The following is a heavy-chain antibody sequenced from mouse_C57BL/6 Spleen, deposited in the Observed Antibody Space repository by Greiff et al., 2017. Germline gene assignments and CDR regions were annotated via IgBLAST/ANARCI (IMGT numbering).Heavy chain of an antibody. V-gene: IGHV1-82*01. CDR3: ARGDYGSSYDYAMDY. J-gene: IGHJ4*01. CDR2: IYPGDGDT. Sequence: VQLQQSGPELVKPGASVKISCKASGYAFSSSWMNWVKQRPGKGLEWIGRIYPGDGDTNYNGKFKGKGTLTADKSSSTAYMQLSSRTSEDSAVYFCARGDYGSSYDYAMDYWGQGTSVTVSS. D-gene: IGHD1-1*01. CDR1: GYAFSSSW.